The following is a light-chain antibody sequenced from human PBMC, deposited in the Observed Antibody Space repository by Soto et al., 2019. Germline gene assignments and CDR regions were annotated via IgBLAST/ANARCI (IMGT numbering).Light chain of an antibody. CDR3: SSCTSRTYG. CDR1: GSDVGGYNY. V-gene: IGLV2-14*01. Sequence: QSVLTQPASVSGSPGQSITISCTGTGSDVGGYNYVSWYQQHPGKAPKLMIYDVSNRPSGVSNRFSGSKSGNTASLPISGLQAEDGADYYCSSCTSRTYGFGNGTKVTVL. J-gene: IGLJ1*01. CDR2: DVS.